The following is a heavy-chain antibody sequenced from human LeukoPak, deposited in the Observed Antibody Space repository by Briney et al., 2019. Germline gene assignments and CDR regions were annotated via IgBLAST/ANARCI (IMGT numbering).Heavy chain of an antibody. CDR3: ARDRYDSSGYHLHMDV. V-gene: IGHV4-61*02. J-gene: IGHJ6*03. CDR2: IYTSGST. CDR1: GGSISSGSYY. D-gene: IGHD3-22*01. Sequence: SETLSLTCTVSGGSISSGSYYWSWIRQPAGKGLEWIGRIYTSGSTNYNPSLKSRVTMSVDTSKNQFSLKLSSVTAADTAVYYCARDRYDSSGYHLHMDVWGKGTTVTVSS.